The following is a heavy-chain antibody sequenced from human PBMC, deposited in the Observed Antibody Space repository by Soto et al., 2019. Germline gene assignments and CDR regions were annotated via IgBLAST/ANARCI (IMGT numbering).Heavy chain of an antibody. V-gene: IGHV4-34*09. J-gene: IGHJ6*03. CDR3: ARDHGAHTDYYYYMDV. CDR2: INHSGST. CDR1: GGSLSEYY. Sequence: PSETLSLTCAVYGGSLSEYYWSWIRQPPGKGLEWIGEINHSGSTNYSPSLKSRVTISVDTSKNQFSLKLGSVTAADTAVYYCARDHGAHTDYYYYMDVWGKGTTVTVSS. D-gene: IGHD3-10*01.